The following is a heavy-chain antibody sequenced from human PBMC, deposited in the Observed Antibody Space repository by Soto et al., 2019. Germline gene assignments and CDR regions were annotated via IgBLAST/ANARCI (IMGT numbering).Heavy chain of an antibody. V-gene: IGHV1-18*01. CDR1: GYTPTNYD. D-gene: IGHD1-26*01. Sequence: QVPLVQSGAEVKKPGASVTVSCKTSGYTPTNYDIGWVRQAPGQGLEWMGWISAYNGNTNSAQKLQGRLTMTTDTSTRTAYMELRSLRSDDTAVYYFARALYRSGTYYAFDNWGQGTLVTVSS. J-gene: IGHJ4*02. CDR2: ISAYNGNT. CDR3: ARALYRSGTYYAFDN.